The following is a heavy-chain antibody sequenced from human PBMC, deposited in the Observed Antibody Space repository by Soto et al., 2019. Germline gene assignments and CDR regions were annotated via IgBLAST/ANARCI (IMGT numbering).Heavy chain of an antibody. Sequence: EVQLLESGGGWVQSGGSLRLSCAASGFTFSSHAMSWVRQAPGQGLEWVSSIRGSGTSTYYADSVKGRFTISRDNSNNTLYLQMNSLSAEDTALYFCAKLASDSGDYGGFDYWGQGTLVTVSS. CDR3: AKLASDSGDYGGFDY. D-gene: IGHD4-17*01. CDR1: GFTFSSHA. V-gene: IGHV3-23*01. CDR2: IRGSGTST. J-gene: IGHJ4*02.